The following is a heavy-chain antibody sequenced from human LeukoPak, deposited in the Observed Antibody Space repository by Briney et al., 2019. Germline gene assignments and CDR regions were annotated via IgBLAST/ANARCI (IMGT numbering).Heavy chain of an antibody. CDR3: ARNAGKYYRYFQH. J-gene: IGHJ1*01. CDR2: VYYSGST. Sequence: PSETLSLTCTVSGDSMNEYYWSWVRQPPGQGLEWIGYVYYSGSTTYNPSLKSRVNITIDTSKNQFSLTLTSVTAADTAMYYCARNAGKYYRYFQHWGQGIVVSVSS. CDR1: GDSMNEYY. D-gene: IGHD2/OR15-2a*01. V-gene: IGHV4-59*01.